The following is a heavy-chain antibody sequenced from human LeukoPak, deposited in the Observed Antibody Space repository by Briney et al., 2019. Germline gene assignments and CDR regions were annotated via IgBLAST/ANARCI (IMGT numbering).Heavy chain of an antibody. CDR2: CDPEDGET. D-gene: IGHD6-6*01. CDR1: GYTLTELS. J-gene: IGHJ1*01. CDR3: ATGPRIAARPNEYFQH. Sequence: ASVKVSCKVSGYTLTELSMHWVRQAPGKGLEWMGGCDPEDGETIYAQKFQGRVTMTEDTSTDTAYMELSSLRSEDAAVYYCATGPRIAARPNEYFQHWGQGTLATVSS. V-gene: IGHV1-24*01.